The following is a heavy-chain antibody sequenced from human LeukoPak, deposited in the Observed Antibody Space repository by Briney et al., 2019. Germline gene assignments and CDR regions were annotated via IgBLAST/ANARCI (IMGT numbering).Heavy chain of an antibody. CDR2: ISTGGSTI. D-gene: IGHD3-16*02. J-gene: IGHJ4*02. Sequence: PGGSLRLSCAASGFSFSSYEMNWVRQAPGKGLEWVSYISTGGSTIYYGDSVKGRFTVSRDNAKKSLYLQMNSLRAEDTPVYYCARQIYDYIWGTYRGRGSYFDFWGQGTLVTVSS. V-gene: IGHV3-48*03. CDR3: ARQIYDYIWGTYRGRGSYFDF. CDR1: GFSFSSYE.